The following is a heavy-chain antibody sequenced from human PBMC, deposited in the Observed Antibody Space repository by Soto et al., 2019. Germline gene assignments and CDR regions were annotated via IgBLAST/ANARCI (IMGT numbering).Heavy chain of an antibody. D-gene: IGHD6-19*01. CDR1: GGTFSSYA. V-gene: IGHV1-69*06. CDR3: ASSVAGLYNWFDP. CDR2: IIPIFGTA. J-gene: IGHJ5*02. Sequence: ASVKVSCKASGGTFSSYAISWVRQAPGQGLEWMGGIIPIFGTANYAQKFQGRVTITADKSTSTAYMELSSLRPEDTAVYYCASSVAGLYNWFDPWGQGTLVTVSS.